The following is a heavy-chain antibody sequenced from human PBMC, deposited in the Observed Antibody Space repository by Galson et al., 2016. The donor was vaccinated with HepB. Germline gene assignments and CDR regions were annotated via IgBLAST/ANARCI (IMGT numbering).Heavy chain of an antibody. V-gene: IGHV3-48*02. D-gene: IGHD3-16*01. CDR1: GFTFSSYS. Sequence: SLRLSCAASGFTFSSYSMNWVRQARGKGLEWVSYISSSSSTIYYADSVKGRFTISRDNAKNSLYLQMSSLRDEDTAVYYCARDGGIPGAAFDIWGQGTMVTVSS. J-gene: IGHJ3*02. CDR3: ARDGGIPGAAFDI. CDR2: ISSSSSTI.